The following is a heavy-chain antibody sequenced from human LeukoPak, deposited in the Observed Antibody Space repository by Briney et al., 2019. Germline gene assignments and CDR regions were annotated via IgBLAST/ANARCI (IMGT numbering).Heavy chain of an antibody. CDR3: AKVRGVSVAGSFDY. J-gene: IGHJ4*02. Sequence: GGSLRLSCAASGFTVSRNYMSWVRQAPGKGLEWVSVIYSGGTTYYADSVKGRFTISRDNSKNTLHLQMNSLRAEDTAVYYCAKVRGVSVAGSFDYWGQGTLVTVSS. CDR2: IYSGGTT. CDR1: GFTVSRNY. V-gene: IGHV3-66*01. D-gene: IGHD6-19*01.